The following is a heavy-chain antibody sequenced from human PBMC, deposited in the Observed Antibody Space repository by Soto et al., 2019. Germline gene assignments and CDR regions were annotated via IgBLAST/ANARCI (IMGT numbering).Heavy chain of an antibody. CDR2: ISGSGGST. CDR3: AKDGLGAYSYGSYYFDY. V-gene: IGHV3-23*01. CDR1: GFTFSSYA. Sequence: GGSLRLSCAASGFTFSSYAMSWVRQAPGQGLEWVSTISGSGGSTYYADSVKGRFTISRDNSKNTLYLQMNSLRAEDTAVYYCAKDGLGAYSYGSYYFDYWGQGTLVTVSS. D-gene: IGHD5-18*01. J-gene: IGHJ4*02.